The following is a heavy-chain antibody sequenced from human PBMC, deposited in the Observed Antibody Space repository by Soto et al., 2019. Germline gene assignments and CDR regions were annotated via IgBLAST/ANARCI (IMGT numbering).Heavy chain of an antibody. D-gene: IGHD3-22*01. V-gene: IGHV1-3*01. J-gene: IGHJ4*02. CDR1: GYIFSTYT. CDR3: ARVSFETSGYADY. CDR2: INAANGNT. Sequence: ASVKVSCKASGYIFSTYTMHWVRQAPGQRLEWMGWINAANGNTKYSQNFQGRVTISRDTSASTAYLGLSSLRSEDTAVYYCARVSFETSGYADYWGQGTLVTVS.